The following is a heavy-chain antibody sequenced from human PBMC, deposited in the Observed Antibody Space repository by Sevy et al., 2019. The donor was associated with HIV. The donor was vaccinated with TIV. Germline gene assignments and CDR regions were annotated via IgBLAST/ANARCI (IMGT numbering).Heavy chain of an antibody. V-gene: IGHV3-11*01. J-gene: IGHJ3*02. Sequence: GGSLRLSCAASGFTFSDYYMSWIRQAPGEGLGWVSYIRSSGSTKYYADSVKGRFTITRDNAKNSLCLQMNSLRAEDRAVYYWARGRDAFDIWGQGTMVTVSS. CDR1: GFTFSDYY. CDR3: ARGRDAFDI. CDR2: IRSSGSTK.